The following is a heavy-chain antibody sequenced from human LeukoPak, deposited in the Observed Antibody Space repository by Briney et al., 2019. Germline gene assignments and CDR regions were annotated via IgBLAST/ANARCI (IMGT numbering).Heavy chain of an antibody. CDR1: GYTFTGYY. CDR3: ARVRQWPGNRYGREFGY. D-gene: IGHD1-14*01. CDR2: INPNSGGT. Sequence: ASVKVSCKASGYTFTGYYMHWVRQAPGQGLEWMGWINPNSGGTNYAQKFQGRVTMTRDTSISTAYMELSRLRSDDTAVYYCARVRQWPGNRYGREFGYWGQGTLVTVSS. J-gene: IGHJ4*02. V-gene: IGHV1-2*02.